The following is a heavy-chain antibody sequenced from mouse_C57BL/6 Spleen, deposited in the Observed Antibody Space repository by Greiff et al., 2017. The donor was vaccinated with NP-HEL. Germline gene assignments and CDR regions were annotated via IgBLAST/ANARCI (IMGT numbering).Heavy chain of an antibody. CDR2: IDPETGGT. Sequence: QVQLQQSGAELVRPGASVTLSCKASGYTFTDYEMHWVKQTPVHGLEWIGAIDPETGGTAYNQKFKGKAILTADKSSSTAYMELRSLTSEDSAVFYCTRSSFSYYGSSYHYFDYWGQGTTLTVSS. CDR1: GYTFTDYE. V-gene: IGHV1-15*01. CDR3: TRSSFSYYGSSYHYFDY. D-gene: IGHD1-1*01. J-gene: IGHJ2*01.